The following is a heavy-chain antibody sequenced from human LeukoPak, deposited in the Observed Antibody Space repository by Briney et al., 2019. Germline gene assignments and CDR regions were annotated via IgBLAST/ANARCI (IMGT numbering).Heavy chain of an antibody. Sequence: SETLSLTCAVSGGSVSSSSYYWGWIRQPPGKGLEWIATIYYSGSTYYNPSLRSRVTISVDTSKNQFSLKLSSVTAADTAVYYCARHDSYGSVNWFDPWGQGTLVTVSS. V-gene: IGHV4-39*01. D-gene: IGHD3-10*01. CDR1: GGSVSSSSYY. CDR3: ARHDSYGSVNWFDP. CDR2: IYYSGST. J-gene: IGHJ5*02.